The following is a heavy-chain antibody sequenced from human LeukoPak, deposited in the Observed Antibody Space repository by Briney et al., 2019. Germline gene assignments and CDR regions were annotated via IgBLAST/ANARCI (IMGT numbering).Heavy chain of an antibody. J-gene: IGHJ4*02. V-gene: IGHV3-23*01. D-gene: IGHD3-3*01. CDR1: GFTFSSYA. CDR2: ISGSSDST. CDR3: AKAGMNYDFWSGYFI. Sequence: GGSLRLSCAASGFTFSSYAMSWVRQAPGKGLEWVSAISGSSDSTYYADSVKGRFTISRDNSKNTLYLQMNSLRAEGTAVYFCAKAGMNYDFWSGYFIWGQGTLVTVSS.